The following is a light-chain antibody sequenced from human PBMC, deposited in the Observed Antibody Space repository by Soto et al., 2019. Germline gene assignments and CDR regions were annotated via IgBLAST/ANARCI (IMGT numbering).Light chain of an antibody. J-gene: IGLJ2*01. CDR2: DVS. CDR1: SSDVGDYDC. Sequence: QSALTQPRSVSGSPGQSVTISCTGTSSDVGDYDCVTWHQQHPGKAPKLIIYDVSVRPSGVPDRFSGSKSDNAASLTISGLQAEDEADDYCCSFTGTYTLVFGGGTKRTVL. V-gene: IGLV2-11*01. CDR3: CSFTGTYTLV.